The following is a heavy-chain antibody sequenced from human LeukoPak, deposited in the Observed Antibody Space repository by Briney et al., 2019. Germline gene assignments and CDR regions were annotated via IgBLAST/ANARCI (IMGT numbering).Heavy chain of an antibody. CDR2: IYSGGST. CDR1: GFTVSSNY. J-gene: IGHJ4*02. D-gene: IGHD2-15*01. V-gene: IGHV3-53*01. CDR3: ARAGGRYCSGGSCYGTSAFDY. Sequence: GGSLRLSCAASGFTVSSNYMSWVCQAPGKGLEWVSVIYSGGSTYYADSVKGRFTISRDNSKNTLYLQMNSLRAEDTAVYYCARAGGRYCSGGSCYGTSAFDYWGQGTLVTVSS.